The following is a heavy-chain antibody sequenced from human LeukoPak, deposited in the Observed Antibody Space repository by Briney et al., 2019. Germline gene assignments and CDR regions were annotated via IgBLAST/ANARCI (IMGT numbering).Heavy chain of an antibody. CDR2: IKSKTDGGTT. CDR3: TTGPGSYGAFDI. J-gene: IGHJ3*02. D-gene: IGHD1-26*01. CDR1: ALTFSNAW. V-gene: IGHV3-15*01. Sequence: GGSLRLTCAASALTFSNAWMSWVRQAPEKGLEWVGRIKSKTDGGTTDYAAPVKGRFTISRDDSKNTLYLQMNSLKTEDTAVYYCTTGPGSYGAFDIWGQGTMVTVSS.